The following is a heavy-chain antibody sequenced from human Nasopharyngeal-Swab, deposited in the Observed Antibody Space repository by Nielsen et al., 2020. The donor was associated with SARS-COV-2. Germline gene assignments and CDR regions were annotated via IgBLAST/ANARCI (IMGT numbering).Heavy chain of an antibody. CDR3: AHKPSGWYSYYFDY. CDR2: IYWDDDK. Sequence: SGPTLVKPTQALTLTCTFSGFSLSTSGVGVGWIRQPPGKALEWLALIYWDDDKRYSPSLKSRLTITKDTSKNQVVLTMTNMDPVDTATYYCAHKPSGWYSYYFDYWGQGTLVTVSS. J-gene: IGHJ4*02. D-gene: IGHD6-19*01. V-gene: IGHV2-5*02. CDR1: GFSLSTSGVG.